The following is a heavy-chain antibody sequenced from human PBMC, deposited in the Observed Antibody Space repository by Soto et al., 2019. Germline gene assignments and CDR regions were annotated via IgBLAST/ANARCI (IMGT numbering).Heavy chain of an antibody. D-gene: IGHD1-26*01. V-gene: IGHV3-11*01. J-gene: IGHJ3*02. CDR3: TVSGAYAFDI. CDR2: ISSSGSTI. Sequence: PGGSLRLSCAASGFTFSNYAMSWVRQAPGKGLEWVSYISSSGSTIYYADSVKGRFTISRDNAKNSLYLQMNSLRAEDTAVYYCTVSGAYAFDIWGQGTMVTVSS. CDR1: GFTFSNYA.